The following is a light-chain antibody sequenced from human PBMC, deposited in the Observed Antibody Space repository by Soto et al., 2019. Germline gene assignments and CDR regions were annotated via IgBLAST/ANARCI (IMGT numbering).Light chain of an antibody. J-gene: IGKJ4*01. Sequence: DIQMTQFPSSVSESVGDRVTITCRASQPLGAWLAWYQQKPGKAPKLLIYATSTLETGVPSRFSGSGSGTQFTLTISSLQPEDFATYYCQQADISQLTFGGGTRVEIK. CDR3: QQADISQLT. V-gene: IGKV1-12*01. CDR2: ATS. CDR1: QPLGAW.